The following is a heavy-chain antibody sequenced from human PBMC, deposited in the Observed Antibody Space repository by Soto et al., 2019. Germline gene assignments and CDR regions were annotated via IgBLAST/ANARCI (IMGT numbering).Heavy chain of an antibody. J-gene: IGHJ3*02. D-gene: IGHD2-15*01. CDR3: ARVSSSAAATGAFDI. CDR2: INHSGST. CDR1: GGSFSGYY. V-gene: IGHV4-34*01. Sequence: SETLCLTCAVYGGSFSGYYWSWIRQPPGKGLEWIGEINHSGSTNYNPSLKSRVTISVDTSKNQFSLKLSSVTAADTAVYYCARVSSSAAATGAFDIWGQGTMVTVSS.